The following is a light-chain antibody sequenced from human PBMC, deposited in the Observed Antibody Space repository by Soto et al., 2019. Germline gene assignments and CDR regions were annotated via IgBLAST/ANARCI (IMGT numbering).Light chain of an antibody. J-gene: IGLJ2*01. CDR2: EVS. CDR3: SSYAGSTIVV. Sequence: QSALTQPPSASGSPGQSVTISCTGTSSDVGGYNFVSWYQQHPGKAPKLMIYEVSERPSGVPDRFSGSKSGNTASLTVSGLQAEVEGDYYCSSYAGSTIVVFGGGTKVTVL. CDR1: SSDVGGYNF. V-gene: IGLV2-8*01.